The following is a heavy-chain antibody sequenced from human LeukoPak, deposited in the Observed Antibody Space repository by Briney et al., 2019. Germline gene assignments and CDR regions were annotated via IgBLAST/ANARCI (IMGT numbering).Heavy chain of an antibody. CDR2: ISAGGGST. Sequence: GGSLRLSCPASGFTFIPYAMSWVRQAPGKGLDWVSSISAGGGSTYYADSVKGRFTISRDNSKSTLYLQMNSLRAEDTAVYYCAKGGSNVGSSKYYFDYWGQGTLVTVSS. D-gene: IGHD6-6*01. CDR3: AKGGSNVGSSKYYFDY. V-gene: IGHV3-23*01. J-gene: IGHJ4*02. CDR1: GFTFIPYA.